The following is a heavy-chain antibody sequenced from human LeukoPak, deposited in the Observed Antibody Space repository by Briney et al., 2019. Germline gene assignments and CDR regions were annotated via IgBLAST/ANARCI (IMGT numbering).Heavy chain of an antibody. CDR1: GYSISSGYY. D-gene: IGHD3-10*01. CDR2: IYHSGST. V-gene: IGHV4-38-2*02. J-gene: IGHJ4*02. CDR3: ARRPVLLWFGEFEVSFDY. Sequence: PSETLSLTCTVSGYSISSGYYWGWIRQPPGKGLEWIGSIYHSGSTYYNPSLKSRVTISVDTSKNQFSLKLSSVTAADTAVYYCARRPVLLWFGEFEVSFDYWGQGTLVTVSS.